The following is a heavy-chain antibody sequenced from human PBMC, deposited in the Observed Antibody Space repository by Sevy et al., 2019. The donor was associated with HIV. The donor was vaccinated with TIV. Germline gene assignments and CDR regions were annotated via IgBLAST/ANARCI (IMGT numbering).Heavy chain of an antibody. CDR2: FYTGSKT. J-gene: IGHJ6*02. CDR3: ARDKNAYYYGLDV. CDR1: GFPVSSSY. V-gene: IGHV3-53*01. Sequence: GGSLRLSCAVSGFPVSSSYMNWVRQAPGKGLEWVSVFYTGSKTDYADSVKGRFTMSRDNSKNTLYLQMNGLRAEDTAVYYCARDKNAYYYGLDVWGQGTTVTFSS.